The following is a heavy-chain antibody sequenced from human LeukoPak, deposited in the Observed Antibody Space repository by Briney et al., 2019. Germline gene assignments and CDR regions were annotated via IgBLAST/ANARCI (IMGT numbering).Heavy chain of an antibody. J-gene: IGHJ2*01. Sequence: SETLSLTCAVYGGSFSGYYWSWIRQPPGKGLEWIGEINHSGSTNYNPSLKSRVTISVDTSKNQFSLKLSSVTAADTAVYYCARPLGNGYSYWYFDLWGRGTLVTVSS. CDR1: GGSFSGYY. D-gene: IGHD3-22*01. V-gene: IGHV4-34*01. CDR3: ARPLGNGYSYWYFDL. CDR2: INHSGST.